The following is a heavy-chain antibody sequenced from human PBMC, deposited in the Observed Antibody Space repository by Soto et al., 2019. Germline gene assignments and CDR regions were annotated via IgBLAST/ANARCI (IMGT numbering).Heavy chain of an antibody. CDR3: ARVPTVVTTAYYLDY. Sequence: QVQLVESGGGVVQPGRSLRLSCAASGFPFSSYAMHWVRQAPGKGLEWVAVISYDGRNKYYADSVKVRFPISRDNSKNTLSLQMNSLRAEDTAVYYCARVPTVVTTAYYLDYWGQGTLVTVSS. J-gene: IGHJ4*02. CDR1: GFPFSSYA. V-gene: IGHV3-30-3*01. CDR2: ISYDGRNK. D-gene: IGHD4-17*01.